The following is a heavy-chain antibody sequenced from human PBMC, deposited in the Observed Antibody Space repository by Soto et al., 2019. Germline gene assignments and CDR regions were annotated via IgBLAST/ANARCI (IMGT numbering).Heavy chain of an antibody. Sequence: QVQLVQSGAEVKKPGASVKVSCKASGYTFASYGLSWVRQAPGQGLEWMGWVNPYNGNTNYAQKLQGRVTMTTDTSTSTAYMELRSLSSYDTAVYYCARVPPFRTMVPLNWFDPWGQGTLVTVSS. J-gene: IGHJ5*02. CDR1: GYTFASYG. V-gene: IGHV1-18*01. CDR2: VNPYNGNT. CDR3: ARVPPFRTMVPLNWFDP. D-gene: IGHD3-10*01.